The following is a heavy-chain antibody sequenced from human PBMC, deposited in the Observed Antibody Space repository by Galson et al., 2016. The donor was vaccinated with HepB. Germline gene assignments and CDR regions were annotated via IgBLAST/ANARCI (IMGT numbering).Heavy chain of an antibody. D-gene: IGHD1-7*01. Sequence: SLRLSCAASGFTFNDYAMHWVRQAPGKGLEWVSGIWWNSDHTGYAASVRGRFTISRDNTKSSLSLQMNSLRPEDTALYYCAKVRTTLLDDQRKGWDSFDFWGQGTVVTVSS. CDR1: GFTFNDYA. J-gene: IGHJ3*01. CDR3: AKVRTTLLDDQRKGWDSFDF. CDR2: IWWNSDHT. V-gene: IGHV3-9*01.